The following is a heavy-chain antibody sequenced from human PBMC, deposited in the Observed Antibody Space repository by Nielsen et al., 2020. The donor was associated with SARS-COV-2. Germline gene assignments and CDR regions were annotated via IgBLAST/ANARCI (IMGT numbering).Heavy chain of an antibody. V-gene: IGHV1-8*01. D-gene: IGHD3-22*01. J-gene: IGHJ4*02. CDR2: MNPNSGNT. CDR1: GYTFTSYD. Sequence: ASVQVSCKASGYTFTSYDINCVRQATGQGLEWMGWMNPNSGNTGYAQKFKGRVTMTRDTSISTAYMELSSLTSEDRAVYYCARRADYYGSSAYYYWGQGILVTVSS. CDR3: ARRADYYGSSAYYY.